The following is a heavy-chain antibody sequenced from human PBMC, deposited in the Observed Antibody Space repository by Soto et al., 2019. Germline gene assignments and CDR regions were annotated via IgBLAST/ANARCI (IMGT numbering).Heavy chain of an antibody. CDR3: AGDPNPVADHYFHY. CDR1: GFTFSNYA. V-gene: IGHV3-30-3*01. J-gene: IGHJ4*02. D-gene: IGHD6-19*01. CDR2: ISYDGSNI. Sequence: GGSLRLSCAASGFTFSNYAMHWVRQAPGKGLEWVAVISYDGSNIYYADSVKGRFTISRDSSKNTLYLQMSSLRAEDTAVYYCAGDPNPVADHYFHYWGQGTLVTVSS.